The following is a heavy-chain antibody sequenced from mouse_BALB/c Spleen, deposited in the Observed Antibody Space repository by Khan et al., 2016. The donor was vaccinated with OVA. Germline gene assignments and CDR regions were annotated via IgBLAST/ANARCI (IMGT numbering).Heavy chain of an antibody. V-gene: IGHV1-7*01. J-gene: IGHJ2*01. D-gene: IGHD1-1*01. CDR1: GYTFINYW. Sequence: QVQLQQPGAELAKPGASVKMSCKASGYTFINYWILWIKQRPGQGLEWIGYINTSTGYTEYNQNFNDKATLSAAKSSRTAYMHLSSLTSEDSTDYCCARRVLRWDFDYWSQGTTLTVSS. CDR3: ARRVLRWDFDY. CDR2: INTSTGYT.